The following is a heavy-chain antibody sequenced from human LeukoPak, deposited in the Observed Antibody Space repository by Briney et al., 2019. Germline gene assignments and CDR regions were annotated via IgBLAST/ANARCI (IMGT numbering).Heavy chain of an antibody. CDR3: ARLGQPNAFDI. CDR2: ISNSGRT. V-gene: IGHV4-59*08. CDR1: GGSISSYY. J-gene: IGHJ3*02. Sequence: PSETLSLTCTASGGSISSYYWSWIRQPPGKGLECIGYISNSGRTNYNPSLKSRVTISADTSKKQLSLKLSSVTAADTAVYFCARLGQPNAFDIWGQGTMVTVSS. D-gene: IGHD3-16*01.